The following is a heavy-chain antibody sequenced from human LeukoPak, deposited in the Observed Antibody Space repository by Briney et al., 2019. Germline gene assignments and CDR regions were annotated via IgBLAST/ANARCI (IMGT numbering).Heavy chain of an antibody. CDR1: GGSISSYY. D-gene: IGHD6-13*01. CDR3: ARVRLRIVVPAALRHSSSWYDY. Sequence: PSETLSLTCTVSGGSISSYYWSWIRQPPGKGLEWIGYIYYSGSTNYNPSLKSRVTISVDTSKNQFSLKLSSVTAADTAVYYCARVRLRIVVPAALRHSSSWYDYWGQGTLVTVSS. V-gene: IGHV4-59*01. CDR2: IYYSGST. J-gene: IGHJ4*02.